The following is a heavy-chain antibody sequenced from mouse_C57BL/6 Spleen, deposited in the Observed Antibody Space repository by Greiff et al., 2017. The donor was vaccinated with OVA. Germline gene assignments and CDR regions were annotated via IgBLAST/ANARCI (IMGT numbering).Heavy chain of an antibody. J-gene: IGHJ1*03. V-gene: IGHV1-81*01. CDR2: IYPRSGNT. CDR1: GYTFTSYG. Sequence: QVQLKESGAELARPGASVKLSCKASGYTFTSYGISWVKQRTGQGLEWIGEIYPRSGNTYYNEKFKGKATLTADKSSSTAYMELRSLTSEDSAVYVCARREGWYFDVWGTGTTVTVSS. CDR3: ARREGWYFDV.